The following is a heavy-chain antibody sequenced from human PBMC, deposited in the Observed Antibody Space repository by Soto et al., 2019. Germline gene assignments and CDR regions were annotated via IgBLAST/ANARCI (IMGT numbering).Heavy chain of an antibody. J-gene: IGHJ4*02. Sequence: ASETLCVTWAVAEGYSRNSNWWRWVSQPPGKGLEWIGEIYHSGSTNYNPSLKSRVTISVDKSKNQFSLKLSSVTAADTAVYYCARVSGSGDENFDYWGQGTLVTVSS. CDR1: EGYSRNSNW. D-gene: IGHD3-10*01. V-gene: IGHV4-4*02. CDR3: ARVSGSGDENFDY. CDR2: IYHSGST.